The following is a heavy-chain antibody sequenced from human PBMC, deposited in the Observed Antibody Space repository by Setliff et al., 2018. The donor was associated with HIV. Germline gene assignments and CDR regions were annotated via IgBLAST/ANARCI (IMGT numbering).Heavy chain of an antibody. J-gene: IGHJ4*02. D-gene: IGHD6-19*01. Sequence: SVKVSCKASGGTFSSYAISWVRQAPGQGLEWMGGIIPIFGTANHAQKFQGRVTITADESTSTAYMELSSLRSEDTAVYYCARDRVIGSGWSQWGQGTLVTVS. V-gene: IGHV1-69*13. CDR1: GGTFSSYA. CDR2: IIPIFGTA. CDR3: ARDRVIGSGWSQ.